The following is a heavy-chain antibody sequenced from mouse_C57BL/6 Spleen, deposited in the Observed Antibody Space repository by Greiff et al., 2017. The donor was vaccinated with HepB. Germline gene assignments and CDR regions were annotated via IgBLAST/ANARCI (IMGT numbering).Heavy chain of an antibody. Sequence: QVQLKQPGAELVKPGASVKLSCKASGYTFTSYWMQWVKQRPGQGLEWIGEIDPSDSYTNYNQKFKGKATLTVDTSSSTAYMQLSSLTSEDSAVYYCARSGLPYAMDYWGQGTSVTVSS. CDR3: ARSGLPYAMDY. V-gene: IGHV1-50*01. CDR2: IDPSDSYT. D-gene: IGHD2-4*01. CDR1: GYTFTSYW. J-gene: IGHJ4*01.